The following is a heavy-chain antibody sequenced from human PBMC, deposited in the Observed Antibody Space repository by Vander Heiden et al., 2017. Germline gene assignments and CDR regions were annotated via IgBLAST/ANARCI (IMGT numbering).Heavy chain of an antibody. CDR3: ASQYYYDSSGYYLEFDY. CDR1: GGSISSCSSY. V-gene: IGHV4-39*01. CDR2: IYYSGST. D-gene: IGHD3-22*01. J-gene: IGHJ4*02. Sequence: QLQLQETGPGLVKPSETLSRTCTVSGGSISSCSSYWGRIRQPPGKGLEWIGSIYYSGSTYYNPSLKSRVTISVDTSKNQFSLKLSSVTGADTAGYYCASQYYYDSSGYYLEFDYWGQGTLVTVSS.